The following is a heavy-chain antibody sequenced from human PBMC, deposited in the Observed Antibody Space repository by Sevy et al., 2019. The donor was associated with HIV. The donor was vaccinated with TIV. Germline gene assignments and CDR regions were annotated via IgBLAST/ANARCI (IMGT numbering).Heavy chain of an antibody. CDR2: IKQDGSEK. V-gene: IGHV3-7*03. J-gene: IGHJ6*02. D-gene: IGHD3-10*01. CDR1: GFTFSSYW. CDR3: ARDPNYGSGSYYRYGMDV. Sequence: GGSLRLSCAASGFTFSSYWMSWVRQAPGKGLEWVANIKQDGSEKYYVDSVKGGFTMSRDNAKNSLYLQMNSLRAEDTAVYYCARDPNYGSGSYYRYGMDVWGQGTTVTVSS.